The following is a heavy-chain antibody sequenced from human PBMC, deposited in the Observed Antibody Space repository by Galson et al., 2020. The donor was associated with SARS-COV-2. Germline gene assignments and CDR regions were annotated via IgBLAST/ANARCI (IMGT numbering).Heavy chain of an antibody. CDR3: ARRGGTVTTQHFEL. CDR1: GGSISTTNYF. J-gene: IGHJ2*01. D-gene: IGHD4-17*01. V-gene: IGHV4-39*01. Sequence: SETLSLTCTVSGGSISTTNYFWGWIRQPPGKGLEWIGTIYYSGTTYYNPSLRSRVTISVDTSKNQFSLKLNSVTAADTAVYYCARRGGTVTTQHFELWGRCTLVTVSS. CDR2: IYYSGTT.